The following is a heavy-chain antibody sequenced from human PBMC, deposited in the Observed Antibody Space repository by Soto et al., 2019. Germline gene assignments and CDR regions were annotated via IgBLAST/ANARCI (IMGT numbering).Heavy chain of an antibody. D-gene: IGHD2-21*02. CDR2: IYYSGST. CDR3: ARHPSDFWFDP. CDR1: GGSISSYF. J-gene: IGHJ5*02. Sequence: PSETLSLTCIVSGGSISSYFWSWIRQPPGKGLEWIGSIYYSGSTYYNPSLKSRVTVSVDTSKNQFSLKLSSVTAADTAVYYCARHPSDFWFDPWGQGTLVTVSS. V-gene: IGHV4-59*05.